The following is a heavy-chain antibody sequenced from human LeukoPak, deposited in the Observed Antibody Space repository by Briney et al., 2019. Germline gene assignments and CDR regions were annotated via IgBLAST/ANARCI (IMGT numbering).Heavy chain of an antibody. CDR1: GFTFSSYA. CDR3: ARDHLPYYYDSSGYYFDL. D-gene: IGHD3-22*01. J-gene: IGHJ2*01. V-gene: IGHV3-23*01. CDR2: ISGSGDNT. Sequence: PGGSLRLSCAASGFTFSSYAMSWVRQAPGKGLEWVSGISGSGDNTYYADSVKGRFTISRDNSKNTLYLQMNSLRAEDTAVYYCARDHLPYYYDSSGYYFDLWGRGTLVTVSS.